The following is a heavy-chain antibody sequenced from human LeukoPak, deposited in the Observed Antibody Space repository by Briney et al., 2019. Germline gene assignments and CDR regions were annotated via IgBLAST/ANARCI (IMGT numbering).Heavy chain of an antibody. CDR2: ISSSSSYI. D-gene: IGHD1-26*01. Sequence: PGGSLRLSCAASGFTFSSYSMNWVRQAPGKGLEWVSSISSSSSYIYYADSVKGRFTISRDNAKNSLYLQMNSLRAEDTAVYYCARDGLWEPRAFDIWGQGTMVTVSS. CDR3: ARDGLWEPRAFDI. J-gene: IGHJ3*02. V-gene: IGHV3-21*01. CDR1: GFTFSSYS.